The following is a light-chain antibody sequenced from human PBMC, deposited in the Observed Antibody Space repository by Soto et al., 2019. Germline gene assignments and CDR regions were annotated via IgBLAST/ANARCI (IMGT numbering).Light chain of an antibody. Sequence: DIQLTQSPAFLSASVGYIVTMTCRASQGISSYLAWYQQKPGTAPKLMISTASTLQSGVLSRFSGSGSGTEFTLTISSLQPEDFATYYCQQLNNYPRTFGQGTQVDIK. CDR1: QGISSY. V-gene: IGKV1-9*01. CDR2: TAS. J-gene: IGKJ1*01. CDR3: QQLNNYPRT.